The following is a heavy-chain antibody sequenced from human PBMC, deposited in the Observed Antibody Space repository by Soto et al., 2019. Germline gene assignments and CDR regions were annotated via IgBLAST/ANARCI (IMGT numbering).Heavy chain of an antibody. CDR3: ARDRGYNAHDYYYNAMDV. D-gene: IGHD3-10*01. CDR2: IRGFSPYT. V-gene: IGHV3-21*01. Sequence: GGSLRLSCISSGFTFRTYTMNWVRQAPGKGLEWVSGIRGFSPYTFYAESVKGRFTISRDNAKNSLYLQMDSLRAEDTAVYYCARDRGYNAHDYYYNAMDVWGQGTTVTVSS. CDR1: GFTFRTYT. J-gene: IGHJ6*02.